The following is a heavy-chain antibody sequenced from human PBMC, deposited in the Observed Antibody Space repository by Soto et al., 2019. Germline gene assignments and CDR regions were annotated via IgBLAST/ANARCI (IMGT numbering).Heavy chain of an antibody. J-gene: IGHJ5*02. Sequence: QVQLVQSGAVVKKPGSSATVSCKASGGMFSDYTISWVRQAPGQGLEWMGGIIPIFGGPHYAQKFQGRVTITADKPTSEVYLGGGGLTFEETAVYYWAKKGGGASIDFWRANWFDPWGQGTLVTVSS. CDR1: GGMFSDYT. CDR2: IIPIFGGP. CDR3: AKKGGGASIDFWRANWFDP. D-gene: IGHD3-3*01. V-gene: IGHV1-69*06.